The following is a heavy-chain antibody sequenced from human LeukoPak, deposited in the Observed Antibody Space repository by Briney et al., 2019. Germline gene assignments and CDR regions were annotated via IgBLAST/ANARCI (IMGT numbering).Heavy chain of an antibody. CDR3: ARVTEWNDFDY. J-gene: IGHJ4*02. CDR2: ISPNSGGT. Sequence: ASVKVSCKASGYTFTGYYMHWVRQAPGQGLEWMGWISPNSGGTNYAQQFQGRVTMTRDTSISTAYMELSRLRSDDTAVYYCARVTEWNDFDYWGQGTLVTVSS. CDR1: GYTFTGYY. D-gene: IGHD1-1*01. V-gene: IGHV1-2*02.